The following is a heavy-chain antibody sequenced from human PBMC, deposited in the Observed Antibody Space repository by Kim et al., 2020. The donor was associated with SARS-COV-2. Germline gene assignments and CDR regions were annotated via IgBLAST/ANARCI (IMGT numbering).Heavy chain of an antibody. Sequence: ASVKVSCKASGYIFTEYYIHWVRQAPGQGLEWLGWINPNTRETNYAGKFQGRIIMTRDTSISTAHMGLRSLWSDDTAVYYCARVLSTNYDWLLYPFDYWGQGTLVTVSS. CDR1: GYIFTEYY. V-gene: IGHV1-2*02. CDR2: INPNTRET. J-gene: IGHJ4*02. D-gene: IGHD3-9*01. CDR3: ARVLSTNYDWLLYPFDY.